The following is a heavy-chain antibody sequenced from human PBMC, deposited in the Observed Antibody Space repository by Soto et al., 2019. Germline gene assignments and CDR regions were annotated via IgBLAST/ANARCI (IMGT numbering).Heavy chain of an antibody. CDR3: ESALSGYEIYYFDY. CDR2: IYHSGST. Sequence: QVQLQESGPGLVKPSGTLSLTCAVSGGSISSSNWWSWVRQPPGKGLEWIGEIYHSGSTNYNPSLISHVNISVDQSKNQFSLKLSSVTAADTAVYYCESALSGYEIYYFDYGGQGTLVTVSS. CDR1: GGSISSSNW. J-gene: IGHJ4*02. D-gene: IGHD5-12*01. V-gene: IGHV4-4*02.